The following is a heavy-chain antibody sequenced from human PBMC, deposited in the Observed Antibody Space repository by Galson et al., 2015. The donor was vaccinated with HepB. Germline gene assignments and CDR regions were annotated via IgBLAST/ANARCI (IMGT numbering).Heavy chain of an antibody. D-gene: IGHD3-9*01. CDR2: ISTKRGNT. CDR3: ARDVDWALDH. CDR1: GYTFNKYG. J-gene: IGHJ4*02. V-gene: IGHV1-18*01. Sequence: SVKVSCKASGYTFNKYGISWVRQAPGQGVEWMGWISTKRGNTKHAQRLQGRVTMTTETSTNTAYMELRSLRSADTAVYYCARDVDWALDHWGQGTLVTVSS.